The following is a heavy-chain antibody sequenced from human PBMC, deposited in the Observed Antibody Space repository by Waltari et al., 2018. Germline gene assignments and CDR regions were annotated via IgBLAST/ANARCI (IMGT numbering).Heavy chain of an antibody. CDR1: GFTFSSYW. J-gene: IGHJ4*02. CDR3: ARDRGGGLYLDS. Sequence: VQLVESGGGLVQPGGSLRLSCAASGFTFSSYWMHWVRQPPGKGLEWIGQIHRSEKTNYIPSVESRVTISLDTSNKQVSLKVYSATAADTAVYYCARDRGGGLYLDSWGQGTLVTVSP. CDR2: IHRSEKT. V-gene: IGHV4-4*02. D-gene: IGHD2-15*01.